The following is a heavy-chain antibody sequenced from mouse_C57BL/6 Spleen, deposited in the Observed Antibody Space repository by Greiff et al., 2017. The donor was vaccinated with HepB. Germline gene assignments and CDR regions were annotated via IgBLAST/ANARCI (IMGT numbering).Heavy chain of an antibody. CDR2: IRNKANNHAT. D-gene: IGHD1-1*01. CDR1: GFTFSDAW. J-gene: IGHJ2*01. Sequence: EVMLVESGGGLVQPGGSMKLSCAASGFTFSDAWMDWVRQSPEKGLEWVAEIRNKANNHATYYAESVKGRFTISRDDSKSSVYLQMNSLRAEDTGIYYCTATVVARGDYWGQGTTLTVSS. CDR3: TATVVARGDY. V-gene: IGHV6-6*01.